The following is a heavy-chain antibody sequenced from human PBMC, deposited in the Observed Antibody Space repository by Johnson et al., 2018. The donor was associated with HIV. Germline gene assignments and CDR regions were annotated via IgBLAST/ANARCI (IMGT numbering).Heavy chain of an antibody. D-gene: IGHD3-10*01. CDR3: ARDPYGSGSYYGREYAFDI. CDR1: GFTFSSYA. V-gene: IGHV3-30-3*01. J-gene: IGHJ3*02. Sequence: HVQLVESGGGVVQPGRSLRLSCAASGFTFSSYAMHWVRQAPGEGLEWVAVISYDGTNKYYADSVKGRFTISRDNSKNTVYLQMNSLRADDTAMYYCARDPYGSGSYYGREYAFDIWGQGTMVTVSS. CDR2: ISYDGTNK.